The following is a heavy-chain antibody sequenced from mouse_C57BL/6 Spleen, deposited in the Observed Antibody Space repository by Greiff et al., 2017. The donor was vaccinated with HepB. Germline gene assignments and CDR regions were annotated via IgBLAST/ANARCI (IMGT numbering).Heavy chain of an antibody. CDR1: GYTFTDYY. CDR2: INPNNGGT. V-gene: IGHV1-26*01. CDR3: ARCDYGYFDV. Sequence: EVQLQQSGPELVKPGASVKISCKASGYTFTDYYMHWVKQSHGKSLEWIGDINPNNGGTSYNQKFKDKATLTVDKSSSTAYMELRSLTSEDSAVYYCARCDYGYFDVWGKGTTVTVSS. J-gene: IGHJ1*03.